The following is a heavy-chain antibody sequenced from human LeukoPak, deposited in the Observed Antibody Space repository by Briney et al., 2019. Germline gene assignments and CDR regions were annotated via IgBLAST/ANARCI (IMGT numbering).Heavy chain of an antibody. V-gene: IGHV4-4*07. CDR2: IYTSGST. CDR1: GGSISSYC. D-gene: IGHD2-2*01. J-gene: IGHJ6*02. CDR3: ARERRYCSSTSCPTGMDV. Sequence: SETLSLTCTVSGGSISSYCWSWIRQPAGKGLEWIGRIYTSGSTNYNPSLKSRVTMSVDTSENQFSLKLSSVTAADTAVYYCARERRYCSSTSCPTGMDVWGQGTTVTVSS.